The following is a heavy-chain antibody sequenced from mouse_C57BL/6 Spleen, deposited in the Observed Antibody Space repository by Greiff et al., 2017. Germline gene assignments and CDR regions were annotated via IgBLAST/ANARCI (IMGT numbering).Heavy chain of an antibody. V-gene: IGHV3-6*01. CDR2: ISYDGSN. CDR1: GYSITSGYY. CDR3: ARDGFIPYAMDY. Sequence: EVQVVESGPGLVKPSQSLSLTCSVTGYSITSGYYWNWIRQFPGNKLEWMGYISYDGSNNYNPSLKNRISITRDTSKNQFFLKLNSVTTEDTATYYCARDGFIPYAMDYWGQGTSVTVSS. D-gene: IGHD1-1*01. J-gene: IGHJ4*01.